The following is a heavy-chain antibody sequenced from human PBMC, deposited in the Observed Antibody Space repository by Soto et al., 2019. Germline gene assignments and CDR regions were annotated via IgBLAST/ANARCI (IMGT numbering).Heavy chain of an antibody. CDR3: ARWGAFEFGESDFDD. D-gene: IGHD3-10*01. J-gene: IGHJ4*02. CDR2: IIPIFGTA. CDR1: GGTFSSYA. Sequence: SVKLSCKASGGTFSSYAISWVRQAPGQGLEWMGGIIPIFGTANYAQKFQGRVTITADESTSTAYMELSSLRSEDTAVYYCARWGAFEFGESDFDDWGQGTLVTVSS. V-gene: IGHV1-69*13.